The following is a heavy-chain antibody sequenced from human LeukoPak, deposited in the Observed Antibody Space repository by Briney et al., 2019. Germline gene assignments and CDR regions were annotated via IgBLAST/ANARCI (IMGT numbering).Heavy chain of an antibody. Sequence: GGSLRLSCAASGFTFSSYSMNWVRQAPGKGLEWVSFISNNSSYIYYADSVKGRFTISRDNAKNSLYLQMNSLRAEDTAVYYCARDGERYCSSTSCQKRNWFDPWGQGTLVTVSS. J-gene: IGHJ5*02. V-gene: IGHV3-21*01. D-gene: IGHD2-2*01. CDR2: ISNNSSYI. CDR1: GFTFSSYS. CDR3: ARDGERYCSSTSCQKRNWFDP.